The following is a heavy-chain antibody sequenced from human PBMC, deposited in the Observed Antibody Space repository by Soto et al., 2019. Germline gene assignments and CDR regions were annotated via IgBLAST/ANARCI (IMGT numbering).Heavy chain of an antibody. Sequence: GSSLRLSCAASGFTFRTYAMNWVRQAPGKGLEWISAISGSGSFTHYADSVRGRFTISRDNSQNQLYLQMNNLRGDDTAMYYCAKIPTGSGSSKFDYWGQGIQVTVSS. V-gene: IGHV3-23*01. D-gene: IGHD3-10*01. CDR1: GFTFRTYA. J-gene: IGHJ4*02. CDR3: AKIPTGSGSSKFDY. CDR2: ISGSGSFT.